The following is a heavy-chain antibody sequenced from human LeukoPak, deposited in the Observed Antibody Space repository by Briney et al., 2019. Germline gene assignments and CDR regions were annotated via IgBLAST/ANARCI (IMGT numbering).Heavy chain of an antibody. CDR3: AKDRIAAAGTVDY. J-gene: IGHJ4*02. D-gene: IGHD6-13*01. V-gene: IGHV3-30-3*01. CDR2: ISYDGSNK. CDR1: GFTFSSYA. Sequence: GGSLRLSCAASGFTFSSYAMHWVRQAPGKGLEWVAVISYDGSNKYYADSVKGRFTISRVNSKNTLYLQMNSLRAEDTAVYYCAKDRIAAAGTVDYWGQGTLVTVSS.